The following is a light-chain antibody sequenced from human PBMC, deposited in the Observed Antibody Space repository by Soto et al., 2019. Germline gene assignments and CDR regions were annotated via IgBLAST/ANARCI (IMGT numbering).Light chain of an antibody. J-gene: IGKJ1*01. Sequence: DIVLTQSPGTLSLSPGERATLSCRTSQSVSSIYLAWYQQKPGQAPRPLIYGASSRATGIPDRFSGSRSGTYFTLTSSRLEPEDFAPYFWQDYGCSSWTFGQGTKVESK. CDR2: GAS. V-gene: IGKV3-20*01. CDR3: QDYGCSSWT. CDR1: QSVSSIY.